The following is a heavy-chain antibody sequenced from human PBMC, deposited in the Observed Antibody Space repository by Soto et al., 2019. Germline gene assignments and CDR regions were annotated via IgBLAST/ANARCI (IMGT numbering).Heavy chain of an antibody. CDR2: INPNSGGT. J-gene: IGHJ4*02. Sequence: ASVKFSCKASGYTFTGYYMHWVRQAPGQGLEWMGWINPNSGGTNYAQKFQGRVTTTRDTSISTAYMELSRLRSDDTAVYYCARGSIAVAGSFDYWGQGTLVTVSS. V-gene: IGHV1-2*02. CDR1: GYTFTGYY. D-gene: IGHD6-19*01. CDR3: ARGSIAVAGSFDY.